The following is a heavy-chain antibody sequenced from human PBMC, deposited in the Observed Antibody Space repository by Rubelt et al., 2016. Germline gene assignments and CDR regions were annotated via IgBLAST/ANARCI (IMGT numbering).Heavy chain of an antibody. CDR1: GFTFSSYG. Sequence: EVQLLESGGGLVQPGGSLRLSCAASGFTFSSYGMHWVRQAPGKGLEWVGRIKSNPDGGTTDYAAPVKGRLTPSRDDAKNTLYLQMNSLKTEDTAVYYCTTDLPTGADDYWGQGTLVTVSS. D-gene: IGHD1-1*01. V-gene: IGHV3-15*01. J-gene: IGHJ4*02. CDR3: TTDLPTGADDY. CDR2: IKSNPDGGTT.